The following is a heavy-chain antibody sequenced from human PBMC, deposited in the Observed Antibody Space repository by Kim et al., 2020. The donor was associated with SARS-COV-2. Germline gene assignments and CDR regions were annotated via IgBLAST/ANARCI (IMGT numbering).Heavy chain of an antibody. CDR1: GFTFNTYG. CDR2: ISYDGSHK. D-gene: IGHD1-26*01. Sequence: GGSLRLSCAASGFTFNTYGIHWVRQAPGKGLEWVAVISYDGSHKYYADSVKGRFTISRDNSKNTLYLQMNSLRIEDTAVYYCARSFSGSYFAYDYCGQGTLVTVSS. V-gene: IGHV3-30*03. CDR3: ARSFSGSYFAYDY. J-gene: IGHJ4*02.